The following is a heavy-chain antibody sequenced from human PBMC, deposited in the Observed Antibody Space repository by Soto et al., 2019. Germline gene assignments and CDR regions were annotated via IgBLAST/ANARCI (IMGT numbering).Heavy chain of an antibody. D-gene: IGHD3-10*01. J-gene: IGHJ4*02. CDR3: ARDFYYYGSGTMGGYFDY. CDR2: IYSGGST. CDR1: GLTVSSNY. V-gene: IGHV3-66*01. Sequence: EVQLVESGGGLVQPGGSLRLSCAASGLTVSSNYMSWVRQAPGKGLEWVSLIYSGGSTYYADSVRGRFTISRDNSKNTLYLQMNILRAEDTAVYYCARDFYYYGSGTMGGYFDYWGQGTLVTVSS.